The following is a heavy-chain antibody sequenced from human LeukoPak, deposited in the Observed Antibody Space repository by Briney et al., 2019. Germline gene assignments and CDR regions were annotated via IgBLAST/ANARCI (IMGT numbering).Heavy chain of an antibody. CDR3: ARHSSSLIDY. CDR2: IIPNSGDT. CDR1: GYTFTSYY. J-gene: IGHJ4*02. Sequence: ASVKVSCKAYGYTFTSYYMHWVRQAPGHGLEWMGWIIPNSGDTNYAQKFQGRVTMTRDTSISTAYMELSRLRSDDTAVYYCARHSSSLIDYWGQGTLVTVSS. V-gene: IGHV1-2*02. D-gene: IGHD6-13*01.